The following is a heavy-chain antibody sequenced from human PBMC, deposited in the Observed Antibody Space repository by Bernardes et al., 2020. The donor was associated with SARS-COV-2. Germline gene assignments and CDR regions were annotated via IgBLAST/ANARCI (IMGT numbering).Heavy chain of an antibody. CDR1: GYTFTAHY. CDR3: ARVTNFFRGSGADF. Sequence: ASVKVSCKASGYTFTAHYIHWVRQAPGQGLEFMGWFNPQPGVRRPAQGLKDRVVMTRDTSTSTAYMEMPNLRSDDTATYYCARVTNFFRGSGADFWGQGTLVIVSS. CDR2: FNPQPGVR. D-gene: IGHD3-10*01. V-gene: IGHV1-2*02. J-gene: IGHJ4*02.